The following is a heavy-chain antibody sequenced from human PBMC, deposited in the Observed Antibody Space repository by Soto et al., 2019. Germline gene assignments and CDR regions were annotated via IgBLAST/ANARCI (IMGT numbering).Heavy chain of an antibody. Sequence: QVQLVQSGAEVKKPGSSVKVSCKASGGTFSTYVISWVRQAPGQGLEWMGGIIPVFATTNYAQKFQGRVTITADESTRTAYMELNSLRSEDTAVYYCARGRIAGAATDFYYYGMDVWGQGTSVTVSS. J-gene: IGHJ6*02. CDR1: GGTFSTYV. V-gene: IGHV1-69*12. CDR3: ARGRIAGAATDFYYYGMDV. D-gene: IGHD1-26*01. CDR2: IIPVFATT.